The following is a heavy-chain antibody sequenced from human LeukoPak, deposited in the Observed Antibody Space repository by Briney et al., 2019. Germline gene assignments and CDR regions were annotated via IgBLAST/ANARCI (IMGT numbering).Heavy chain of an antibody. Sequence: PGGSLRLSCAASGFTFSSYSINWVRQAPGKGLEWVSSISSSSSYIYYADSVKGRFAVSRDNSKNTLYLQMNSLRAEDTAVYYCARVMSTEADAFDIWGQGTMVTVSS. CDR2: ISSSSSYI. V-gene: IGHV3-21*01. D-gene: IGHD4-17*01. CDR1: GFTFSSYS. J-gene: IGHJ3*02. CDR3: ARVMSTEADAFDI.